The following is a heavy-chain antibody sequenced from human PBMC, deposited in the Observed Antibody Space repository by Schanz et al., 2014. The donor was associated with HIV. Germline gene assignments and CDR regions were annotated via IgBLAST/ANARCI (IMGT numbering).Heavy chain of an antibody. D-gene: IGHD3-10*01. CDR3: ARASVTDFLDY. V-gene: IGHV3-21*01. CDR2: INEGGDFR. J-gene: IGHJ4*02. Sequence: EVHLSESGGGLVQPGGSLRLSCAASGFTFSSYSMSWVRQAPGKALEWVSSINEGGDFRYYADSARGRFTISRDNAKNSVFLQMNSLRVEDTAVYYCARASVTDFLDYWGQGTLVTVSS. CDR1: GFTFSSYS.